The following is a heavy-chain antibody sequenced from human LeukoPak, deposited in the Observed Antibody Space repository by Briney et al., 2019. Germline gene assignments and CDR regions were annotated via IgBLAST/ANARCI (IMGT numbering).Heavy chain of an antibody. CDR3: ASYCSGGSCPA. Sequence: SETLSLTCTVSGYSLSGVYYWGWIGQPPGKGLEWIGSIYHSGSTYYNPSLKSRVTISVDTSKNQFSLELSSVTAADTAVYYCASYCSGGSCPAWGQGTLVTVSS. CDR1: GYSLSGVYY. CDR2: IYHSGST. J-gene: IGHJ5*02. D-gene: IGHD2-15*01. V-gene: IGHV4-38-2*02.